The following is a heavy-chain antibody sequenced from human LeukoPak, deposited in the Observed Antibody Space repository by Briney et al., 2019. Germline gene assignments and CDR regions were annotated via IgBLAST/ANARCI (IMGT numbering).Heavy chain of an antibody. J-gene: IGHJ4*02. CDR3: AKGEYQLVLSFDY. V-gene: IGHV3-23*01. D-gene: IGHD2-2*01. Sequence: GGSLRLSCVTSGFTFSNYAMSWVRQAPEKGLEWVSAISSRGDSTYYADSVKGRFTISRDNSKNTLYLQMNSLRAEDTAVYYCAKGEYQLVLSFDYWGQGTLVTVSS. CDR2: ISSRGDST. CDR1: GFTFSNYA.